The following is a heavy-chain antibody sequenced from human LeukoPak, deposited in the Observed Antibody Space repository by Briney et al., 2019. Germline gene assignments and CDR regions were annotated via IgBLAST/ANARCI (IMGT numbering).Heavy chain of an antibody. CDR3: ARDPSLYSSSWYYPYYFDY. Sequence: ASVKVSCKASGYTFTSYYMHWVRQAPGQGLEWMGIINPSGGSTSYAQKFQGRVTMTRDTSTSTVYMELSSLRSEDTAVYYCARDPSLYSSSWYYPYYFDYWGQGTLVTVSS. D-gene: IGHD6-13*01. J-gene: IGHJ4*02. CDR1: GYTFTSYY. V-gene: IGHV1-46*01. CDR2: INPSGGST.